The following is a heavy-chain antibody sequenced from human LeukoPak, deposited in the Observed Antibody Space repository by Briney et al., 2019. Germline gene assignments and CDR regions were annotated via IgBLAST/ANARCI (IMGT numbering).Heavy chain of an antibody. CDR3: AKGGYYDFWSGYHYYGMDV. V-gene: IGHV3-23*01. D-gene: IGHD3-3*01. J-gene: IGHJ6*02. Sequence: TGGSLRLSCAASGFTFSSYAMSWVRQAPGKGLEWVSAISGSGGSTYYADSVKGRFTISRDNSKNTLYLQMNSLRAEDTAVYYCAKGGYYDFWSGYHYYGMDVWGQGTTVTVSS. CDR1: GFTFSSYA. CDR2: ISGSGGST.